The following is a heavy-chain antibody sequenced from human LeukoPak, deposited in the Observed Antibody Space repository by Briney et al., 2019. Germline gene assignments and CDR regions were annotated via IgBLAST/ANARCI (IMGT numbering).Heavy chain of an antibody. D-gene: IGHD4-23*01. J-gene: IGHJ4*02. V-gene: IGHV4-4*07. CDR1: GGSISSYY. CDR2: IYTSGST. Sequence: SETLSLTCTVSGGSISSYYWSWIRQPAGKGLEWVGRIYTSGSTNYNPSLKSRVTMSVDTSKNQFPLKLSSVTAADTAVYYCARDFFYGGNRYYFDDWGQGTLVTVSS. CDR3: ARDFFYGGNRYYFDD.